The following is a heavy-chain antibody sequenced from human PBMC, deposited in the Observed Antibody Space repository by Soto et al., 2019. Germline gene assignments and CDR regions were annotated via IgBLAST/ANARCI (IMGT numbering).Heavy chain of an antibody. D-gene: IGHD3-10*01. CDR3: ARYGSGSYYPTTFDY. CDR1: GGSISSSGHN. V-gene: IGHV4-31*03. CDR2: IYYSGST. Sequence: QVQLQESGPGLVKPSQTLSLTCTVSGGSISSSGHNGSWIRQHPGKGLEWIGYIYYSGSTYYNPPLKSRVTISVDTSQNQSSLKLSSVTAADTAVYFCARYGSGSYYPTTFDYWGQGTLVTVSS. J-gene: IGHJ4*02.